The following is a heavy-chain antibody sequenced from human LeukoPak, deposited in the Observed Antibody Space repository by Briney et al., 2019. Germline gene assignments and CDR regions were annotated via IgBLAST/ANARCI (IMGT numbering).Heavy chain of an antibody. CDR2: INHSGST. J-gene: IGHJ4*02. V-gene: IGHV4-34*01. CDR3: ACPSGSYDY. Sequence: SETLSLTCAVYGGSFSGYYWSWIRQPPGKGLEWIGEINHSGSTNYNPSLKSRVTISVDTSKNQFSLKLSSVAAADTAVYYCACPSGSYDYWGQGTLVTVSS. D-gene: IGHD1-26*01. CDR1: GGSFSGYY.